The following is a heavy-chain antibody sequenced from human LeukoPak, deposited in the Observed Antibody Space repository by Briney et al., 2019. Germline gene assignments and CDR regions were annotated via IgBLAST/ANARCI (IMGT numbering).Heavy chain of an antibody. D-gene: IGHD2-15*01. J-gene: IGHJ3*02. CDR2: IYPDDSNT. Sequence: GESLKISCKGSGYSFTSYWIGWVRQMPGKGLEWMGIIYPDDSNTKYSPSFQGQVTISADKSISTAYLQWSSLKASDTAMYYCARGKYCSGGGCSDNAFNIWGQGTMVTVSS. CDR1: GYSFTSYW. CDR3: ARGKYCSGGGCSDNAFNI. V-gene: IGHV5-51*01.